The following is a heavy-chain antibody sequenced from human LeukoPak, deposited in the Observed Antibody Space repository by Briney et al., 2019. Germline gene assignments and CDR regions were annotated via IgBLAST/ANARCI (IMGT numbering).Heavy chain of an antibody. CDR1: GGSISSSGSY. D-gene: IGHD4-11*01. CDR2: IYYSGST. CDR3: ARITVGYYYMDV. Sequence: PSETLSLTCTVSGGSISSSGSYWGWIRQPPGKGLEWIGSIYYSGSTYYNPSLKSRVTISVDTSKNQFSLKLSSVTAADTAVYYCARITVGYYYMDVWGKGTTVTVSS. V-gene: IGHV4-39*07. J-gene: IGHJ6*03.